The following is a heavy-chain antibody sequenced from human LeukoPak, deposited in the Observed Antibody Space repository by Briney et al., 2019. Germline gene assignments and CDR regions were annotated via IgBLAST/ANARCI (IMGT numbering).Heavy chain of an antibody. CDR2: INHSGST. Sequence: SETLSLTCAVYGGSFSGYYWSWIRQPPGKGLEWIGEINHSGSTNYNPSLKSRVTISVDTSKNQFSLKLSSVIAADTAVYYCARCPSGGLWLRPLDYWGQGTLVTVSS. D-gene: IGHD5-18*01. CDR1: GGSFSGYY. CDR3: ARCPSGGLWLRPLDY. V-gene: IGHV4-34*01. J-gene: IGHJ4*02.